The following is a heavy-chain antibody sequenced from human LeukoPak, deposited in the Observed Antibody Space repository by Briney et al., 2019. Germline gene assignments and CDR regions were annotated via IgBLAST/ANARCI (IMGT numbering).Heavy chain of an antibody. D-gene: IGHD1-26*01. Sequence: PSETLSLTCTVSGGSISSSSSYWCWIRQPPGKGLEWIGSMYYSGITYYSPSLRSRVTMSVDTSKNQFSLKLSSVTAADTAVYYCAKDDPTGRYLWGQGTLVTVSS. CDR1: GGSISSSSSY. CDR3: AKDDPTGRYL. CDR2: MYYSGIT. J-gene: IGHJ4*02. V-gene: IGHV4-39*02.